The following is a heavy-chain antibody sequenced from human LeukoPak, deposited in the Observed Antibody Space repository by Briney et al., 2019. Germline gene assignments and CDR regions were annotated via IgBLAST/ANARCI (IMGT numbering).Heavy chain of an antibody. D-gene: IGHD3-22*01. CDR2: VSGTADNT. CDR3: AKATYYYDSHGYNGVFDY. Sequence: GGSLRLSCAASGFTINSYAMSWVRQAPGKGLEWVSAVSGTADNTYYAESVNGRFTISRENSKNTLYLQMNSLRAEDAGVYYCAKATYYYDSHGYNGVFDYWGQGALVTLSA. J-gene: IGHJ4*02. V-gene: IGHV3-23*01. CDR1: GFTINSYA.